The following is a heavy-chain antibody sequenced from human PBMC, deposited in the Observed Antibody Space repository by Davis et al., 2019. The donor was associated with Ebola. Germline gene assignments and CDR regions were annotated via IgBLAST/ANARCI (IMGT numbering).Heavy chain of an antibody. CDR3: ARSGDSSTWYYS. Sequence: GESLKISCAASGFTFSSYWMNWVRQAPGKGLEWVSYIGTSGSTTYYADSVKGRFTIARDNAKNSVYLQMNSLRPEDAAFYYCARSGDSSTWYYSWGQGTLVTVSS. V-gene: IGHV3-48*04. CDR2: IGTSGSTT. J-gene: IGHJ5*02. D-gene: IGHD3-16*01. CDR1: GFTFSSYW.